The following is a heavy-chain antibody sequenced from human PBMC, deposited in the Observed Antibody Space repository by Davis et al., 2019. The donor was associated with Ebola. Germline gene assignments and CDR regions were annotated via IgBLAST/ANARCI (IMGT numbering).Heavy chain of an antibody. CDR2: INQDGSEN. D-gene: IGHD6-19*01. J-gene: IGHJ4*02. CDR1: GFTFSSYW. V-gene: IGHV3-7*01. Sequence: GESLKISCAASGFTFSSYWMSWVRQAPGKGLEWVANINQDGSENYYVDSVKGRFTISRDNAKNSLYLQMNSLRAEDTAVYYCASIEIAVAGKDYWGQGTLVTVSS. CDR3: ASIEIAVAGKDY.